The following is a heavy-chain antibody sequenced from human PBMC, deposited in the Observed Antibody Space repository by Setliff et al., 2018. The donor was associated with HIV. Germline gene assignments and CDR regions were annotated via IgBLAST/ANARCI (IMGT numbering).Heavy chain of an antibody. CDR1: GGSFSGYY. D-gene: IGHD2-15*01. J-gene: IGHJ4*02. V-gene: IGHV4-34*01. CDR3: ARGGLGVVGAIDY. CDR2: IIHSGGT. Sequence: PSETLSLTCAVYGGSFSGYYWTWIRQPPGRGLEWIGEIIHSGGTNYNRSPKSRVTISVDTSKNQFSLNLSSVTAADTAVYYCARGGLGVVGAIDYWSQGTLVTV.